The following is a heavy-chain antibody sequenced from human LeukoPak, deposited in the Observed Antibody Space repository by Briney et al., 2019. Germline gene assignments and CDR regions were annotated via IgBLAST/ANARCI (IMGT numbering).Heavy chain of an antibody. D-gene: IGHD2-15*01. CDR2: IYYSGST. CDR3: ARGIPAYCSGGSCYD. CDR1: GGSISSGGYY. Sequence: SQTLSLTCTVSGGSISSGGYYWSWIRQHPGKGLEWIGYIYYSGSTYYNPSLKSRVTISVDTSKNQFSLKLSSVTAADTAVYYCARGIPAYCSGGSCYDWGQGTLVTVSS. J-gene: IGHJ1*01. V-gene: IGHV4-31*03.